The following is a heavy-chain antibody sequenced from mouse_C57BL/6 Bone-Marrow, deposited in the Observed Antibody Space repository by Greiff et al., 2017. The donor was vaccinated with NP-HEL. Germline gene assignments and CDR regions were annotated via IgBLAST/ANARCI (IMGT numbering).Heavy chain of an antibody. Sequence: QVQLKQPGAELVRPGTSVKLSCKASGYTFTSYWMHWVKQRPGQGLEWIGVIDPSDSYTNYNQKFKGKATLTVDTSSSTAYMQLSSLTSEDSAVYYCARHYLGAWFAYWGQGTLVTVSA. CDR3: ARHYLGAWFAY. CDR2: IDPSDSYT. CDR1: GYTFTSYW. V-gene: IGHV1-59*01. D-gene: IGHD1-1*02. J-gene: IGHJ3*01.